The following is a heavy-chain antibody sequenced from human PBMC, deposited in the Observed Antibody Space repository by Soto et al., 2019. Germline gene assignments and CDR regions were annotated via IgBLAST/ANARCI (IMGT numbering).Heavy chain of an antibody. CDR1: GFTFSAYA. CDR2: VGGSDTDK. V-gene: IGHV3-23*01. J-gene: IGHJ3*02. CDR3: WKDATAVNGVWDPFDM. D-gene: IGHD2-8*01. Sequence: GGSLRLSCAASGFTFSAYAMSWVRQAPGKGLQWVSGVGGSDTDKHYADSVRGRFTVSRDNSKNTLYLQMNSLRVDDTAVYYCWKDATAVNGVWDPFDMWGQGTEVTVSS.